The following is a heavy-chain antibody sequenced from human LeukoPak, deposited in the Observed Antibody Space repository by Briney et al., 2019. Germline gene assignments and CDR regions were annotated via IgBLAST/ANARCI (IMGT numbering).Heavy chain of an antibody. CDR1: GYIFTNYG. CDR3: ARDASPITIFGPYYYYMDV. V-gene: IGHV1-18*01. D-gene: IGHD3-3*01. CDR2: ISAYNGNT. Sequence: GASVKVSCKASGYIFTNYGINWVRQAPGQGLEWMGWISAYNGNTKYTQKLQDRVTMTTDSSTSTAYMELKTLRSDDTAVYFCARDASPITIFGPYYYYMDVWGKGTTVTVSS. J-gene: IGHJ6*03.